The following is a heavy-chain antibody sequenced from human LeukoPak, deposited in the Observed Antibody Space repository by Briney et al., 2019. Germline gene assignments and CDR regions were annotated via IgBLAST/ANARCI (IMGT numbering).Heavy chain of an antibody. V-gene: IGHV4-38-2*01. CDR3: ARAGIVGAIDY. J-gene: IGHJ4*02. D-gene: IGHD1-26*01. CDR1: GFIFSSYV. Sequence: GSLRLSCAASGFIFSSYVMHWVRQAPGKGLEWIGSIYHSGSTYYNPSLKSRVTISVDTSKNQFSLKLSSVTAADTAVYYCARAGIVGAIDYWGQGTLVTVSS. CDR2: IYHSGST.